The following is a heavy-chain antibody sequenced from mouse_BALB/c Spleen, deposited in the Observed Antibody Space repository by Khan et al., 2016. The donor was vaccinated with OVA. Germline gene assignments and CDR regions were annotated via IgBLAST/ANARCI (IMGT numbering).Heavy chain of an antibody. Sequence: QVQLKESGPGLVAPSQSLSITCTVAGFSLTSYGVHWVRQPPGKGLEWLGVIWAGGSTNYNSALMSRLIISKDNYTSPVLSKMNSLQTDKPAMYDCARGQYGNSAWFANWGQGTLVTVSA. CDR1: GFSLTSYG. J-gene: IGHJ3*01. CDR2: IWAGGST. V-gene: IGHV2-9*02. D-gene: IGHD2-1*01. CDR3: ARGQYGNSAWFAN.